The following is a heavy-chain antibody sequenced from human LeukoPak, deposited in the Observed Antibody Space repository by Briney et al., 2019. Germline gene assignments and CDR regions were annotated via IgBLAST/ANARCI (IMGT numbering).Heavy chain of an antibody. CDR3: ARAATVVTNLDY. V-gene: IGHV4-61*01. CDR2: IYYSGST. J-gene: IGHJ4*02. CDR1: GGSVSSGSYY. Sequence: SETLSLTCTVSGGSVSSGSYYWSWIRQPPGRGLEWIGYIYYSGSTIYNPSLKSRVTISVDTSKNRFSLKLSSVTAADTAVYYCARAATVVTNLDYWGQGTLVTVSS. D-gene: IGHD4-23*01.